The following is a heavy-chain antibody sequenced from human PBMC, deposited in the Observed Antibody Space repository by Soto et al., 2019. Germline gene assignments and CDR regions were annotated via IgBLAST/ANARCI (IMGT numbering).Heavy chain of an antibody. J-gene: IGHJ4*01. V-gene: IGHV4-4*02. CDR2: IFHSGSP. CDR3: ARSPDAISGTMNLDH. Sequence: SETLSLTCAVSSGSISSSNWWSWVRQPPGKGLEWIGEIFHSGSPNYNLSLKSRVTISLDKSNNEVSLKLSSVTAADTAIYYCARSPDAISGTMNLDHWGPGIKVTLSS. D-gene: IGHD1-20*01. CDR1: SGSISSSNW.